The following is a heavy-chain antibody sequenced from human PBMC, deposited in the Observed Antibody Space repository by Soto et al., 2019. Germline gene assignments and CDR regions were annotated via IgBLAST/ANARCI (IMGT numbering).Heavy chain of an antibody. CDR1: GFSLSNARMG. V-gene: IGHV2-26*01. Sequence: QVTLKESGPVLVKPTETLTLTCTVSGFSLSNARMGVSWIRQPPGKALEWLAHIFSNDEKSSSTSLKSRLTISKDTSKSQVVLTMTNMDPVDTATYYCARINDILTGFDYWGQGTLVTVSS. CDR2: IFSNDEK. J-gene: IGHJ4*02. CDR3: ARINDILTGFDY. D-gene: IGHD3-9*01.